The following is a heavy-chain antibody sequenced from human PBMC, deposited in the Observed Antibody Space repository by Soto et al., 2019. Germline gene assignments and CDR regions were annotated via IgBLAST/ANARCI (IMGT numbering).Heavy chain of an antibody. J-gene: IGHJ4*02. Sequence: DVQLLESGGGLVQPGGSLRLSCAASGFSFSKYAMIWVRQAPGKGQDWVSGITGSGNTIEYAASVKGRFSISRDNSKNTVYLQMNSLRAEDTAMYYCAKDAVSGDGLWLVADWGQGTLVTVS. CDR3: AKDAVSGDGLWLVAD. CDR2: ITGSGNTI. V-gene: IGHV3-23*01. CDR1: GFSFSKYA. D-gene: IGHD2-21*02.